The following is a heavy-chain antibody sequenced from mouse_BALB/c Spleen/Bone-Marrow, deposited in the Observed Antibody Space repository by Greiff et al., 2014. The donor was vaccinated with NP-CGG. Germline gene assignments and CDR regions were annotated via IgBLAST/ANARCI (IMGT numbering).Heavy chain of an antibody. CDR2: IWGDGST. J-gene: IGHJ2*01. V-gene: IGHV2-6-7*01. D-gene: IGHD1-2*01. CDR3: ARDHYYGYFDY. Sequence: VHLVESGPGLVAPSQSLSITCTVSGFSLTGYGVNWVRRPPGKGLEWLGMIWGDGSTDYNSALKSRLSISKDNSKSQVFLKMNSLQTDDTARYYCARDHYYGYFDYWGQGTTLTVSS. CDR1: GFSLTGYG.